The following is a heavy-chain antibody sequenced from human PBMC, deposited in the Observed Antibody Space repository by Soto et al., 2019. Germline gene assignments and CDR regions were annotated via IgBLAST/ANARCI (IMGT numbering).Heavy chain of an antibody. V-gene: IGHV3-30*18. CDR3: AKDRHDSSGWRNDYYYGMDV. CDR2: ISYDGSNK. D-gene: IGHD3-22*01. CDR1: GFTFSSYG. J-gene: IGHJ6*02. Sequence: QVQLVESGGGVVQPGRSLRLSCAASGFTFSSYGMHWVRQAPGKGLEWVAVISYDGSNKYYADSVKGRFTISRDNSKNTLYLQMNSLRAEDTAVYYCAKDRHDSSGWRNDYYYGMDVWGQGTTVTVSS.